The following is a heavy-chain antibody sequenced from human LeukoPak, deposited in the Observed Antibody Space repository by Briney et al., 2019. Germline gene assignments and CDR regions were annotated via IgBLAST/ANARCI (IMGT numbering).Heavy chain of an antibody. CDR3: ARLRITMVRGVIITLTYFDN. D-gene: IGHD3-10*01. CDR2: IYTSGST. CDR1: GGSISSYY. Sequence: SETLSLTCTVSGGSISSYYWSWIRQPAGKGLEWIGRIYTSGSTNYNPSLKSRVTMSVDTSKNQFSLKLSSVTAADTAVYYCARLRITMVRGVIITLTYFDNWGQGTLVTVSS. J-gene: IGHJ4*02. V-gene: IGHV4-4*07.